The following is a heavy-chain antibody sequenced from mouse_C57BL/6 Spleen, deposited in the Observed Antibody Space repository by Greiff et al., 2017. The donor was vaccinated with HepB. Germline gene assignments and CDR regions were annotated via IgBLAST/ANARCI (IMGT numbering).Heavy chain of an antibody. CDR2: ISDGGSYT. J-gene: IGHJ2*01. CDR1: GFTFSSYA. CDR3: ARVTTVVAHFDY. Sequence: EVQRVESGGGLVKPGGSLKLSCAASGFTFSSYAMSWVRQTPEKRLEWVATISDGGSYTYYPDNVKGRFTISRDNAKNNLYLQMSPLKSEDTAMYYCARVTTVVAHFDYWGQGTTLTVSS. V-gene: IGHV5-4*01. D-gene: IGHD1-1*01.